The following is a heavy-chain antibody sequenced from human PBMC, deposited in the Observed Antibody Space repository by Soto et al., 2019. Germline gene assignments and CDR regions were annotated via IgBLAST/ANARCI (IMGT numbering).Heavy chain of an antibody. CDR3: AKDTPYVRAFDI. CDR1: GFTFDDYA. CDR2: ISWNSGSI. Sequence: GGSLRLSCAASGFTFDDYAMHWVRQAPGKGLEWVSGISWNSGSIGYADSVKGRFTISRDNAKNSLYLQMNSLRAEDTALYYCAKDTPYVRAFDIWGQGTMVTVSS. V-gene: IGHV3-9*01. D-gene: IGHD3-16*01. J-gene: IGHJ3*02.